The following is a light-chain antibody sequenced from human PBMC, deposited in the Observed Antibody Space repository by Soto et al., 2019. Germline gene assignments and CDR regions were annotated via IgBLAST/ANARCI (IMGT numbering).Light chain of an antibody. V-gene: IGLV2-8*01. CDR2: EVN. CDR3: SSYGGTNNLV. Sequence: QSVLTQPPSASGSPGQSVTISCTGASSDVGGYNYVSWYQQHPGKATKLMIYEVNKRPSGVPDRFSGSKFGNTASLTVSGLQGEDEADYYCSSYGGTNNLVFGGGTKLTVL. CDR1: SSDVGGYNY. J-gene: IGLJ2*01.